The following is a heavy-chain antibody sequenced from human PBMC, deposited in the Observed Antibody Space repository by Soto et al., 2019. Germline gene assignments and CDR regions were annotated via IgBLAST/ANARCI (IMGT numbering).Heavy chain of an antibody. Sequence: ASVKVSCKASGYTFTSYDINWVRQATGQGLEWMGWMNPNSGNTGYAQKFQGRVTMTRNTSISTAYMELSSLRSEDTAVYYCARSLYITIFGVVIRYYYCMDVWGKGTTVTVSS. CDR3: ARSLYITIFGVVIRYYYCMDV. V-gene: IGHV1-8*01. J-gene: IGHJ6*03. CDR1: GYTFTSYD. D-gene: IGHD3-3*01. CDR2: MNPNSGNT.